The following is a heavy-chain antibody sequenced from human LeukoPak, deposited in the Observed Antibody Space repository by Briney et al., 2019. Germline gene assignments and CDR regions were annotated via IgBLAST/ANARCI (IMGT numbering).Heavy chain of an antibody. CDR2: MNPNSGNT. CDR3: ARTIAARRAGSWFDP. CDR1: GYTFTSYA. V-gene: IGHV1-8*02. D-gene: IGHD6-6*01. J-gene: IGHJ5*02. Sequence: ASVKVSCKASGYTFTSYAMNWVRQATGQGLEWMGWMNPNSGNTGYAQKFQGRVTMTRDTSISTAYMELSSLRSEDTAVYYCARTIAARRAGSWFDPWGQGTLVTVSS.